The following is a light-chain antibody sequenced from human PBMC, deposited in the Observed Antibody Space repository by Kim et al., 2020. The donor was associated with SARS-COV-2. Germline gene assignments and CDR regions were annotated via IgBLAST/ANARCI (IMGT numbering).Light chain of an antibody. CDR3: QAWDSSTWV. J-gene: IGLJ3*02. Sequence: VSPGQTASIPCSGDKLGDKYACWYQQKPGQSPLLVIYQDNKRPSGIPERFSGSNSGNTATLTISGTQAVDEADYYCQAWDSSTWVFGGGTQLTVL. CDR1: KLGDKY. CDR2: QDN. V-gene: IGLV3-1*01.